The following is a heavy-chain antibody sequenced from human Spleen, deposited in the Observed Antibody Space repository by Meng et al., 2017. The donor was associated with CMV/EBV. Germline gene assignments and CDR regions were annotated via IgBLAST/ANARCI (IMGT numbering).Heavy chain of an antibody. D-gene: IGHD3-22*01. CDR1: GFTLSSNW. CDR2: IKQDGSEK. J-gene: IGHJ3*01. CDR3: AKDRLYHYEDAFDV. Sequence: GGSLRLSCAVSGFTLSSNWMHWVRQVPGKGPEWVANIKQDGSEKYYVDSVKGRFTISRDNAKNSLYLQMNSLRAEDTAVYYCAKDRLYHYEDAFDVWGQGTMVTVSS. V-gene: IGHV3-7*01.